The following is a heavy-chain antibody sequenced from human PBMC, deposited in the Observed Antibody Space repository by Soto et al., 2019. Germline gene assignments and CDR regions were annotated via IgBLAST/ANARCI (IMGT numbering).Heavy chain of an antibody. D-gene: IGHD2-2*01. CDR3: ARELWILYCSSTSCQTRIDYYYYGMDV. CDR2: INHSGST. CDR1: GGSFSGYY. J-gene: IGHJ6*02. V-gene: IGHV4-34*01. Sequence: SETLSLTCAVYGGSFSGYYWSWIRQPPGKGLEWIGEINHSGSTNYNPSLKSRVTISVDTSKNQFSLKLSSVTAADTAVYYCARELWILYCSSTSCQTRIDYYYYGMDVWGQGTTVTVSS.